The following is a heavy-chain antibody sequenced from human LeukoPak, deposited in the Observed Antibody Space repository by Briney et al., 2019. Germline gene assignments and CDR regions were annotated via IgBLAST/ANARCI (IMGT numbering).Heavy chain of an antibody. J-gene: IGHJ4*02. D-gene: IGHD2-2*01. V-gene: IGHV1-69*04. Sequence: SVKVSCKASGGTFSSYAISWVRQAPGQGLEWMGRIFPILGIANYAQKFQGRVTITADKSTSTAYMELSSLRSEDTAVYYCARDCSSTSCFPPDWGQGTLVTVSS. CDR3: ARDCSSTSCFPPD. CDR2: IFPILGIA. CDR1: GGTFSSYA.